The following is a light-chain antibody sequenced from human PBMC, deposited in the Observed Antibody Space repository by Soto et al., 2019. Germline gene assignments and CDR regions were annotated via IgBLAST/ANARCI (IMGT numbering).Light chain of an antibody. V-gene: IGKV3-20*01. J-gene: IGKJ1*01. CDR2: GAS. Sequence: PGERATLSWRASQSVSSNYLAWYQQKPGQAPRLLIYGASRRANGIPDRFSGSGSGTDLTLTISRLEPEDFAVYYCQHYGTSPRWTFGQGTKVDIK. CDR3: QHYGTSPRWT. CDR1: QSVSSNY.